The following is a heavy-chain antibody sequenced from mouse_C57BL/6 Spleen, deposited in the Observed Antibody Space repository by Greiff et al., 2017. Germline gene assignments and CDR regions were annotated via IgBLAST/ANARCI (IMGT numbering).Heavy chain of an antibody. Sequence: QVQLQQPGAELVKPGASVKLSCKASGYTFTSYWMHWVKQRPGQGLEWIGMIHPNSGSTNYNEKFKSKATLTVDKSSSTAYMQLSSLTSEDSAVYYCARRDVYYGPFDVWGTGTTVTVSS. CDR2: IHPNSGST. J-gene: IGHJ1*03. CDR3: ARRDVYYGPFDV. CDR1: GYTFTSYW. V-gene: IGHV1-64*01. D-gene: IGHD2-1*01.